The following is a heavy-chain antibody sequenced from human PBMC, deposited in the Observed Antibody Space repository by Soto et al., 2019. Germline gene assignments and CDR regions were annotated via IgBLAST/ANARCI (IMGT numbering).Heavy chain of an antibody. CDR3: ARGSSSYYDYGMDV. Sequence: LSLTCAVSGDSLSRGGYSWTWIRQPPGKALEWIGNIYDSGSTSYNPSLKSRVTISVDTSKNQFSLRLTSVTAADTAVYFCARGSSSYYDYGMDVWGQGTTVTVSS. J-gene: IGHJ6*02. D-gene: IGHD6-6*01. CDR2: IYDSGST. CDR1: GDSLSRGGYS. V-gene: IGHV4-30-2*01.